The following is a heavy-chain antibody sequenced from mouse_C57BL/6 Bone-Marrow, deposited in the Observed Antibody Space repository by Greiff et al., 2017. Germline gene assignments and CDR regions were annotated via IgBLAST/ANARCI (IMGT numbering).Heavy chain of an antibody. Sequence: EVQLMESGGDLVKPGGSLKLSCAASGFTFSSYGMSWVRQTPDKRLEWVATISSGGGYTYYPDSVKGRFTISRDNATNTLYLQMSSLESEDTAMYYFARQDLATMITTTGYYFDYWGQGTTLTVSS. CDR2: ISSGGGYT. D-gene: IGHD2-4*01. J-gene: IGHJ2*01. CDR1: GFTFSSYG. V-gene: IGHV5-6*01. CDR3: ARQDLATMITTTGYYFDY.